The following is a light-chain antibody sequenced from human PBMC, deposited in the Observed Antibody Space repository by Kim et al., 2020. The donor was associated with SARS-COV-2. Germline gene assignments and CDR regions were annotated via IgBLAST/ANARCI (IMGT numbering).Light chain of an antibody. Sequence: DIQMTQSPSSLSASVGDRVTMTCRARQDISNYLGWYQQKPGKAPKLLIYAASALESGVPSRFSGSGTGTDFTLTISSPQPEDVATYYCQQYRSAPHSFGQGTRLEI. CDR2: AAS. J-gene: IGKJ2*01. CDR3: QQYRSAPHS. CDR1: QDISNY. V-gene: IGKV1-27*01.